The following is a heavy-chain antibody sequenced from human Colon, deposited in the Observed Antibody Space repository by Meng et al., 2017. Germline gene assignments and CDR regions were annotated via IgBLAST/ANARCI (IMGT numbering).Heavy chain of an antibody. D-gene: IGHD6-13*01. CDR2: IRGGSSDDT. CDR3: AKKNTPSTSWFWFDY. J-gene: IGHJ4*01. Sequence: GESLKISCAASGFTFATYGMNWVRQAPGKGLEWVSSIRGGSSDDTYYADSVQGRFAISRDNSKNTLYLQMDSLRVEDTAVYYCAKKNTPSTSWFWFDYWGHGTLVTVSS. V-gene: IGHV3-23*01. CDR1: GFTFATYG.